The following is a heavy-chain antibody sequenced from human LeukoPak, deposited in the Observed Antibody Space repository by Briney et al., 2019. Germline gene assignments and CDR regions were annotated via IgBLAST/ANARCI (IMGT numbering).Heavy chain of an antibody. J-gene: IGHJ4*02. D-gene: IGHD1-14*01. CDR3: ARDRGDYIRTGTQFDY. Sequence: SETLSLTCSVSVVSISSTTYYWGWIRQPPGKGLEWIGSIYYSGRTYYNPSLRSRLTISADTSKNQFSLKLSSVTAADTAVYYCARDRGDYIRTGTQFDYWGQGALVTVSS. CDR2: IYYSGRT. CDR1: VVSISSTTYY. V-gene: IGHV4-39*07.